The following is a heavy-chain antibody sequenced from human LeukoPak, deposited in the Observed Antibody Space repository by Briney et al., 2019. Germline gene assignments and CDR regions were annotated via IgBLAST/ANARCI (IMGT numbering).Heavy chain of an antibody. V-gene: IGHV4-4*07. CDR3: ARGYYYDSSGYLYYFDY. CDR2: IYTSGSA. CDR1: GGSISSYY. D-gene: IGHD3-22*01. J-gene: IGHJ4*02. Sequence: SETLSLTCTVSGGSISSYYWSWIRQPAGKGLEWIGRIYTSGSANYNPSLKSRVTMSVDTSKNQFSLKLSSVTAADTAVYYCARGYYYDSSGYLYYFDYWGQGTLVTVSS.